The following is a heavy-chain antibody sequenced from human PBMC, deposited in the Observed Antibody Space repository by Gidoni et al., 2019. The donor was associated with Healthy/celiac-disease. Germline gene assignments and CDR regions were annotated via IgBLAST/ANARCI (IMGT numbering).Heavy chain of an antibody. CDR3: ARVGIVVVTATLGMDV. Sequence: QAQLQPWGAGLLMPSETLSLTCAVYGGSLSGYYWSWIRQLPGKGLEWSGEINHSGSTNYNPSLKSRVTISVDTSKNRFSLKLSSVTAADTAVYYCARVGIVVVTATLGMDVWGQGTTVTVSS. J-gene: IGHJ6*02. D-gene: IGHD2-21*02. CDR2: INHSGST. V-gene: IGHV4-34*01. CDR1: GGSLSGYY.